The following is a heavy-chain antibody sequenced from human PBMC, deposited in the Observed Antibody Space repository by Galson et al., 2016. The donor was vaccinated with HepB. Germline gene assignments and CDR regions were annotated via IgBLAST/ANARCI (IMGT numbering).Heavy chain of an antibody. CDR2: INPRSGVT. D-gene: IGHD6-13*01. CDR1: GYTFINYG. V-gene: IGHV1-2*06. Sequence: SVKVSCKASGYTFINYGITWVRQAPGQGLEWMGRINPRSGVTSYAQEFEGRVTMTRDTSITTFYMDLSGLRSDDTAVYYCAKEVGYRNTWYPFDYWGQGSLVTVSS. CDR3: AKEVGYRNTWYPFDY. J-gene: IGHJ4*02.